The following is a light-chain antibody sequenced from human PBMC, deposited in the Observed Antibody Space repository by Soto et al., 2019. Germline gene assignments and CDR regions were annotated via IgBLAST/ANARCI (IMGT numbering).Light chain of an antibody. Sequence: IVMTQSPDSLAMSLGDRATINCKSSQTVLYSSNNRNYLAWYQQKPGQPPKLLIYWASTRESGVPDRFSGSGSGTDFTLTISSLQAEDVAVYYCQQYYSTLFTFGPGTKVDIK. CDR1: QTVLYSSNNRNY. CDR2: WAS. V-gene: IGKV4-1*01. J-gene: IGKJ3*01. CDR3: QQYYSTLFT.